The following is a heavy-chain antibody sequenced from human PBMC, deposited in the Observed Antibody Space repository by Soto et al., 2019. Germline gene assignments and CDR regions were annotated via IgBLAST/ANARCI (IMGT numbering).Heavy chain of an antibody. CDR3: AREGRNDAFDI. Sequence: GGSLRLSCAASGFTFSSYAMHWVRQAPGKGLEWVAVISYDGSNKYYADSVKGRFTISRDNSKNTLYLQMNSLRDEDTAVYYCAREGRNDAFDIWGKVTMVTVSS. V-gene: IGHV3-30-3*01. CDR2: ISYDGSNK. CDR1: GFTFSSYA. D-gene: IGHD1-1*01. J-gene: IGHJ3*02.